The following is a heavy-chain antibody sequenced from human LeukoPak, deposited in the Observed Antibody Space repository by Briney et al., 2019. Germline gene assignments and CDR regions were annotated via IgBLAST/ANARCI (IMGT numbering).Heavy chain of an antibody. V-gene: IGHV3-23*01. Sequence: GGSLSLSCAASGLTFSSYAMSWVRQPAGKGLEWVSAISGSGGSTYYADSVKDRFTICRDNAKHSMYLQMNSVRGEDTALYYCAKDTQHSSSWYFDYWGQGTLVTVSS. CDR2: ISGSGGST. CDR3: AKDTQHSSSWYFDY. J-gene: IGHJ4*02. D-gene: IGHD6-13*01. CDR1: GLTFSSYA.